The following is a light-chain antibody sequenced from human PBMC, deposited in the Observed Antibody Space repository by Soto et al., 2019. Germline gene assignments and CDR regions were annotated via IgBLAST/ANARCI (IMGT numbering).Light chain of an antibody. CDR1: SSDVGGYNY. CDR2: EVS. J-gene: IGLJ1*01. V-gene: IGLV2-8*01. Sequence: QSALTHPPSASGSPGQSVTISCTGTSSDVGGYNYVSWYQQHPGKAPKLMIYEVSRRPSGVPDRFSGSKSGNTTSLTISGLQAEDEADYYCSSYTSSSTRVFGTGTKVTVL. CDR3: SSYTSSSTRV.